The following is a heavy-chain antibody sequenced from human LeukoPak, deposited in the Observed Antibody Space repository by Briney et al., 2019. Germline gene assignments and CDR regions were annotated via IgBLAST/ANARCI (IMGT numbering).Heavy chain of an antibody. CDR2: ISASGGST. CDR1: GFTFSTYA. J-gene: IGHJ4*02. V-gene: IGHV3-23*01. Sequence: GGSLRLSCAASGFTFSTYAMSWVRQAPRKGLEWVSGISASGGSTYYADSVKGRFTISRDNSKNTLYLQMNSLRAEDTAVYYCAKDTRPDYWGQGTLVTVSS. CDR3: AKDTRPDY.